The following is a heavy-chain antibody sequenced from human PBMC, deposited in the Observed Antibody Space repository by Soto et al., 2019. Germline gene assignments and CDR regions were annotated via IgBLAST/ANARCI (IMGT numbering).Heavy chain of an antibody. CDR2: MNPNSGNT. D-gene: IGHD2-15*01. Sequence: SVKVSCEACRYRFTSYDIYWVRQETRQGLEWMGWMNPNSGNTGYAQNFQGRVTMTRDTSIRTAYLELNSLRSEDTAVYYSARKIPDIGGFDCWGQGVLVTVSS. CDR3: ARKIPDIGGFDC. J-gene: IGHJ4*02. V-gene: IGHV1-8*01. CDR1: RYRFTSYD.